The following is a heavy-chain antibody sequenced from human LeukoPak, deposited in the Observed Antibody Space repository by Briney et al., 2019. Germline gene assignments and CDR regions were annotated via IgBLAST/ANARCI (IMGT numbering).Heavy chain of an antibody. D-gene: IGHD1-14*01. J-gene: IGHJ3*02. V-gene: IGHV3-53*04. Sequence: GGSLRLSCAASGFSVNSNYMSWVRQAPGKGLVWVLVIYSGGSTYYAGSVKGRFTISRHISKNTLYLQMNSLRAEDTAVYYCARAGPYDAFDIWGQGTMVTVSS. CDR1: GFSVNSNY. CDR3: ARAGPYDAFDI. CDR2: IYSGGST.